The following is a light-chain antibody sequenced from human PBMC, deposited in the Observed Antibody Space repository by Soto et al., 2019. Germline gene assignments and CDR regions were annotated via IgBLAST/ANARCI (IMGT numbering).Light chain of an antibody. Sequence: EIVLTQSPVTLSLSPGERGTLSCRASQSVGTSLAWYQQKPGQAPRLLIYGASNRATGIPDRFSGSGSGTDFTLTISRLEPEDFAVYYCQHYGSSLAFGGGTKVDIK. J-gene: IGKJ4*01. CDR2: GAS. CDR3: QHYGSSLA. V-gene: IGKV3-20*01. CDR1: QSVGTS.